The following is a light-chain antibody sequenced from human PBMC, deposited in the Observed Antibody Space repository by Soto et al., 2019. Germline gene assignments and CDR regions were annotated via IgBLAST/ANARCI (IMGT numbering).Light chain of an antibody. CDR3: QQYNNWWT. J-gene: IGKJ1*01. V-gene: IGKV3-15*01. CDR1: QSVSSN. CDR2: GAS. Sequence: ETVMTQSPGTLSVSPGERATLSCRASQSVSSNLAWYQQKPGQAPRLLIYGASTRATGIPARFSGSGSGTEFTLTISSLQSEDFAVYYCQQYNNWWTFGQGTKVDIK.